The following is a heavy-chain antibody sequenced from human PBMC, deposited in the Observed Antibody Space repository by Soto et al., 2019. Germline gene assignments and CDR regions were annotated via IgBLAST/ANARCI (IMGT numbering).Heavy chain of an antibody. CDR3: ARDAGLFSGRHYYYGMDV. CDR2: ISYDGSNK. CDR1: GFTFSSYA. J-gene: IGHJ6*01. V-gene: IGHV3-30-3*01. D-gene: IGHD3-10*02. Sequence: QVQLVESGGGVVQPGRSLRLSCAASGFTFSSYAMHWVRQAPGKGLEWVAVISYDGSNKYYADSVKGRFTISRDNSKNTLYLQMNSLRAEDTAVYYCARDAGLFSGRHYYYGMDVW.